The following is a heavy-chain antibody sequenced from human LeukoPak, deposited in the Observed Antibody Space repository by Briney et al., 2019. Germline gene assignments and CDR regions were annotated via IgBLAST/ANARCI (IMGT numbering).Heavy chain of an antibody. CDR3: ARGYCSSTSCRNWFDP. V-gene: IGHV4-59*01. Sequence: PSETLSLTCTVSGGSISSYYWSWIRQPPGKGLEWVGYIYYSGSTNYNPSLKSRVTISVDTSKTQFFLKLRSVTAADTAVYYCARGYCSSTSCRNWFDPWGQGTLVTVSS. J-gene: IGHJ5*02. D-gene: IGHD2-2*01. CDR2: IYYSGST. CDR1: GGSISSYY.